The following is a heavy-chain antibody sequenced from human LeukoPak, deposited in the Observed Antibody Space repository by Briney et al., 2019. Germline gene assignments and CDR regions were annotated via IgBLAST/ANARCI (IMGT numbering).Heavy chain of an antibody. V-gene: IGHV3-30*02. CDR3: AKEPDYYDSSGTFDY. CDR1: GFTFSSYG. CDR2: IRYDGSNK. J-gene: IGHJ4*02. Sequence: GGSLRLSCAASGFTFSSYGMSWVHQAPGKGLEWVAFIRYDGSNKYYADSVKGRFTISRDISKNTLSLQMNSPRAEDTAVYYCAKEPDYYDSSGTFDYWGQGTLVTVSS. D-gene: IGHD3-22*01.